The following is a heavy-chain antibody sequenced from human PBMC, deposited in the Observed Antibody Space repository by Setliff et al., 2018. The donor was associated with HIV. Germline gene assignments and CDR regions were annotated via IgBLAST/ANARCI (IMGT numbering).Heavy chain of an antibody. CDR1: GGSISSGSYY. D-gene: IGHD4-17*01. J-gene: IGHJ3*02. Sequence: SETLSLTCTVSGGSISSGSYYWSWIRQPAGKGLEWIGRIYTSGSTNYNPSLKSRVTISVDTSKNQFSLKLSSVTAADTAAYYCARDREDDGDYVAFDIWGQGTMVTVSS. V-gene: IGHV4-61*02. CDR3: ARDREDDGDYVAFDI. CDR2: IYTSGST.